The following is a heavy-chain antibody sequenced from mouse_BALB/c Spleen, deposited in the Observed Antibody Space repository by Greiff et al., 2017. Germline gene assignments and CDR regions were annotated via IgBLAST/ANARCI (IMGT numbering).Heavy chain of an antibody. CDR3: ARDHYYGSSLAWFAY. J-gene: IGHJ3*01. CDR1: GFSLTSYG. V-gene: IGHV2-9*02. D-gene: IGHD1-1*01. Sequence: VKLMESGPGLVAPSQSLSITCTVSGFSLTSYGVHWVRQPPGKGLEWLGVIWAGGSTNYNSALMSRLSISKDNSKSQVFLKMNSLQTDDTAMYYCARDHYYGSSLAWFAYWGQGTLVTVSA. CDR2: IWAGGST.